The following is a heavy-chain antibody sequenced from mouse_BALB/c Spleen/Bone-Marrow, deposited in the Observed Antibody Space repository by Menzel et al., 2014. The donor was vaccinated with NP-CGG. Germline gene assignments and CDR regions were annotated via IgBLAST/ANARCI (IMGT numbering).Heavy chain of an antibody. CDR3: ARSGYYGSSYFDY. J-gene: IGHJ2*01. D-gene: IGHD1-1*01. V-gene: IGHV1-20*02. CDR1: GYSFTGYF. Sequence: VQLQQSGPELVKPGASVKISCKASGYSFTGYFMNWVMQSHGKSLEWIGRINPYNGDTFYNQKFKGKATLTVDKSSSTAHMELRSLASEDSAVYYCARSGYYGSSYFDYWGQGTTPTVSS. CDR2: INPYNGDT.